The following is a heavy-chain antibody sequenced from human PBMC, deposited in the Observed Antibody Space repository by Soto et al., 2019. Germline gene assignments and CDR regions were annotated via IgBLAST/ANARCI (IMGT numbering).Heavy chain of an antibody. D-gene: IGHD5-18*01. J-gene: IGHJ4*02. CDR2: IYYSGST. CDR1: GGSISSGGYY. CDR3: ARDIRGYSRAFDY. Sequence: QVQLQESGPGLVKPSQTLSLTCTVSGGSISSGGYYWSWIRQHPGKGLEWIGYIYYSGSTYYNPSLKSRVTISIDTSKNQFSLKLTSVTAADTAFYYCARDIRGYSRAFDYWGQGTLVTVSS. V-gene: IGHV4-31*03.